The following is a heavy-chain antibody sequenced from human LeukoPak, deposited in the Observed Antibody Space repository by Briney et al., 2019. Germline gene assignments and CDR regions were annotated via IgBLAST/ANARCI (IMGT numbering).Heavy chain of an antibody. CDR3: ARRYCSSISCNPYFFDY. CDR1: GYTFTNYY. CDR2: ISPGDSDA. Sequence: GESLKISCKGSGYTFTNYYIGWVRQLPGKGLEWMGIISPGDSDARYSPSFQGQVTISADKSISTAHLQWSSLKASDTAIYYCARRYCSSISCNPYFFDYWGQGTLVTVSS. V-gene: IGHV5-51*01. D-gene: IGHD2-2*01. J-gene: IGHJ4*02.